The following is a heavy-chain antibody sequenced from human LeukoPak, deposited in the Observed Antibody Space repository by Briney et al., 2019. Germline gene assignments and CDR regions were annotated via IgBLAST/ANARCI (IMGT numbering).Heavy chain of an antibody. V-gene: IGHV1-2*02. J-gene: IGHJ4*02. CDR1: GYTFTGYF. D-gene: IGHD3-10*01. CDR3: ASLWFGEFQDY. Sequence: GASVKVSCKASGYTFTGYFMHRVRQAPGQGLEWMGWINLNSGGTNYAQKFQGSVTMTRDTSISTVCMELNRLRSDDTAVYYCASLWFGEFQDYWGQGTLVTVSS. CDR2: INLNSGGT.